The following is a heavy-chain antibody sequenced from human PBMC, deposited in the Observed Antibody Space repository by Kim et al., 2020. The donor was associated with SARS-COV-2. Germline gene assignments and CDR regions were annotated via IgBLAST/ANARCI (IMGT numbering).Heavy chain of an antibody. CDR2: IIPILGIA. CDR3: ARGTKPTRGWFDP. CDR1: GGTFSSYA. J-gene: IGHJ5*02. D-gene: IGHD3-10*01. Sequence: SVKVSCKASGGTFSSYAISWVRQAPGQGLEWMGRIIPILGIANYAQKFQGRVTITADKSTSTAYMELSSPRSEDTAVYYCARGTKPTRGWFDPWGQGTL. V-gene: IGHV1-69*04.